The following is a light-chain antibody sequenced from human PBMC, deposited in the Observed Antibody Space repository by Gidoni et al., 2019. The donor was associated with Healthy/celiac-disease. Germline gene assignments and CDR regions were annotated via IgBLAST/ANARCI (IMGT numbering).Light chain of an antibody. V-gene: IGKV3-11*01. Sequence: ESGLTQYPATLSLSPGERATPAGRASHSVSSYLAWYHQKPGQAPRLLIYDASNRPTGIPARFSGSGSGTDFTLTISSLEPADFAVYYCQQRSNWPPLTFXGXTKVEIK. J-gene: IGKJ4*01. CDR2: DAS. CDR3: QQRSNWPPLT. CDR1: HSVSSY.